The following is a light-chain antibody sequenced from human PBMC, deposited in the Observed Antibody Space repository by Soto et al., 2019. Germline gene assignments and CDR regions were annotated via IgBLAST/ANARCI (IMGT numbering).Light chain of an antibody. Sequence: DIQMTQSPSTLSASVGDRVTITCRASQSISSWLAWYQQKPGKAPKLLIYDASSLESGVPSRFSGSGSGTEFTLTISSLQPDDFATYYCQLYNSYFWWTFGQGTKVEIK. CDR2: DAS. CDR1: QSISSW. CDR3: QLYNSYFWWT. J-gene: IGKJ1*01. V-gene: IGKV1-5*01.